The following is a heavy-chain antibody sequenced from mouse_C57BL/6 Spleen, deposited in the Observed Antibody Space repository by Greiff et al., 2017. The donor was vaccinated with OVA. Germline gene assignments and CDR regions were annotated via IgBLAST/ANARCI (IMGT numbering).Heavy chain of an antibody. CDR3: ASPDGNHNAMDY. CDR1: GYTFTDYY. CDR2: INPNNGGT. V-gene: IGHV1-26*01. J-gene: IGHJ4*01. Sequence: EVQLQQSGPELVKPGASVKISCKASGYTFTDYYMNWVKQSHGKSLEWIGDINPNNGGTSYNQKFKGKATLTVDKSSSTAYMELRSLTSEDSAVYYCASPDGNHNAMDYWGQGTSVTVSS. D-gene: IGHD2-1*01.